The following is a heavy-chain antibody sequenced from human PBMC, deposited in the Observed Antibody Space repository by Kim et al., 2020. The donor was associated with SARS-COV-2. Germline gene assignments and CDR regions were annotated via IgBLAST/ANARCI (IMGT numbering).Heavy chain of an antibody. Sequence: GGSLRLSCAASGFTFDDYTMHWVRQAPGKGLEWVSLISWDGGSTYYADSVKGRFTISRDNSKNSLYLQMNSLRTEDTALYYCAKGYYYGSGSYDYWGQGTLVTVSS. CDR3: AKGYYYGSGSYDY. V-gene: IGHV3-43*01. J-gene: IGHJ4*02. CDR2: ISWDGGST. D-gene: IGHD3-10*01. CDR1: GFTFDDYT.